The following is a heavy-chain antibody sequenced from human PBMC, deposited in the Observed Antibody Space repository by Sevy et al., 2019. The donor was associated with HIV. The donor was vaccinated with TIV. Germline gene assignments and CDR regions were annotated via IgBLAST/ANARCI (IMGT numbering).Heavy chain of an antibody. CDR1: GISIDDYT. Sequence: GGSLRLSCATSGISIDDYTIHWVRQAPGKGLDWVALITWDGSSTYTDSVKGRFTISRDKSKNSLYLQMNSLRTEDSAIYYCAKDITAMVIDYGMDVWGQGTTVTVSS. CDR3: AKDITAMVIDYGMDV. D-gene: IGHD2-15*01. CDR2: ITWDGSST. V-gene: IGHV3-43*01. J-gene: IGHJ6*02.